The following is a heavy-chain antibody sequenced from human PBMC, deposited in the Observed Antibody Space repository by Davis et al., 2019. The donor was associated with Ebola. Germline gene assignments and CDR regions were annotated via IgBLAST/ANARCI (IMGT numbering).Heavy chain of an antibody. CDR2: IYWDDDK. D-gene: IGHD3-9*01. Sequence: SGPTLVKPTETLTLTCTVSGFSLSNARMGVSWIRQPPGKAPEWLTLIYWDDDKRYSPSLKSRLTITKDTSKNQVVLTMTHMDPVDTATYYCVHRFLTTTIDYGMDVWGQGTTVTVSS. CDR1: GFSLSNARMG. CDR3: VHRFLTTTIDYGMDV. J-gene: IGHJ6*02. V-gene: IGHV2-5*02.